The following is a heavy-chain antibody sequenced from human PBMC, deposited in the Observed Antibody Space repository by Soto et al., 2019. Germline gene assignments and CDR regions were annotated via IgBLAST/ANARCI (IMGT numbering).Heavy chain of an antibody. CDR2: IIPIFGTA. J-gene: IGHJ6*02. CDR3: ARGSRFLEWLTPFSYYYYGMDV. D-gene: IGHD3-3*01. Sequence: QVQLVQSGAEVKKPGSSVKVSCKASGGTFSSYAISWVRQAPGQGLEWMGGIIPIFGTANYAQKFQGRVTITADKSTSTAYMELSSLRFEDTAVYYCARGSRFLEWLTPFSYYYYGMDVWGQGTTVTVSS. CDR1: GGTFSSYA. V-gene: IGHV1-69*06.